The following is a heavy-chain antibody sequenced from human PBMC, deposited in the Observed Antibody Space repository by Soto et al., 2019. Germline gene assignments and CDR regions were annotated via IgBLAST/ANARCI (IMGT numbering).Heavy chain of an antibody. Sequence: QVQLVESGGGAVQPGRSLRLSCAASGFTFSSYGMHWVRQAPGKGLEWVAVIWYDGSNKYYADSVKGRFTISRDNSKNTLYLQMNSLRAEDTAVYYCAREGGDIVVLPVYYYYGMDVWGQGTTVTVSS. CDR3: AREGGDIVVLPVYYYYGMDV. D-gene: IGHD2-2*01. CDR2: IWYDGSNK. CDR1: GFTFSSYG. V-gene: IGHV3-33*01. J-gene: IGHJ6*02.